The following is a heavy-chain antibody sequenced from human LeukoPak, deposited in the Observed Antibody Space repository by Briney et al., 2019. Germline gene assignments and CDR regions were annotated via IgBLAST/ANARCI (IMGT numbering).Heavy chain of an antibody. CDR2: INPSGGST. V-gene: IGHV1-46*01. D-gene: IGHD2-15*01. CDR3: ARVAAVVVVATSNYYGMDV. Sequence: GASVKVSCKASGYTFTSYYMRWVRQAPGQGLEWMGIINPSGGSTSYAQKFQGRVTMTRDTSTSTVFMELSSLRSEDTAVYYCARVAAVVVVATSNYYGMDVWGQGTTVTVSS. CDR1: GYTFTSYY. J-gene: IGHJ6*02.